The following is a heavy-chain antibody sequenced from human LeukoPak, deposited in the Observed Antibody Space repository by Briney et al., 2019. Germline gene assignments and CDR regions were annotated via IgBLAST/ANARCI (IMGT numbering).Heavy chain of an antibody. D-gene: IGHD5-12*01. CDR1: GLAFSGDN. CDR3: ARDQAIDIRAYDI. V-gene: IGHV3-21*01. CDR2: IDAGGSYI. J-gene: IGHJ3*02. Sequence: GGSLRLSCAASGLAFSGDNMNWVRQAPGKGLEWVSFIDAGGSYIRYADSVKGRFTISRDNAKNSLFLQMNSLRAEDTAMYFCARDQAIDIRAYDIWGQGTMVTVSS.